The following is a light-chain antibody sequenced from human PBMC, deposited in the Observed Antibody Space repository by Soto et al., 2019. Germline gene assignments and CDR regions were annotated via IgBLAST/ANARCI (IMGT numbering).Light chain of an antibody. CDR3: CSYAGSSTS. J-gene: IGLJ2*01. CDR1: SSDVGSYNL. Sequence: QSALTQPASVSGSPGRSITISCTGTSSDVGSYNLVSWYQQHPGKAPKLMIYEGSKRPSGVSNRFSGSKSGNTASLTISGLQAEDEADYYCCSYAGSSTSFGGGTKLTVL. V-gene: IGLV2-23*01. CDR2: EGS.